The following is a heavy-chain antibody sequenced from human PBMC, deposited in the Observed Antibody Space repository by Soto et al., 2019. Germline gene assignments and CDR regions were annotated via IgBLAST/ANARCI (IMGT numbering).Heavy chain of an antibody. V-gene: IGHV4-4*02. CDR2: IDHNGIT. CDR1: GGSISNSKW. D-gene: IGHD1-1*01. J-gene: IGHJ6*02. CDR3: ARLDRDYFYHGMDV. Sequence: QLQESGPGLVKPSGNLSLTCAVSGGSISNSKWWTWVRQVPGKGLEWIGKIDHNGITNYNPSLESRVTLSKDESKNQLSLKLTSVTAADTAVYYCARLDRDYFYHGMDVWGQGTTVTVSS.